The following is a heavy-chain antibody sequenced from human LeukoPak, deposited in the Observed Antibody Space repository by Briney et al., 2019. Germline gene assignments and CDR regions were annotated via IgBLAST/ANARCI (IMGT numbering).Heavy chain of an antibody. J-gene: IGHJ4*02. D-gene: IGHD3-10*01. V-gene: IGHV4-39*07. CDR3: ARDIYGSGSSKYYFDY. CDR1: GGSISSYY. CDR2: IYYSGST. Sequence: SETLSLTCTVSGGSISSYYWGWIRQPPGKGLEWIGSIYYSGSTYYNPSLKSRVTISVDTSKNQFSLKLSSVTAADTAMYYCARDIYGSGSSKYYFDYWGQGTLVTVSS.